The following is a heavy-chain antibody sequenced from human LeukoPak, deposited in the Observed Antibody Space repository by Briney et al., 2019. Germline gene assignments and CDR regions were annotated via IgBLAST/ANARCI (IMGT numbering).Heavy chain of an antibody. D-gene: IGHD4-23*01. CDR2: ISYDGSNK. CDR1: GFTFSSYG. V-gene: IGHV3-30*03. J-gene: IGHJ4*02. Sequence: GGSLRLSCAASGFTFSSYGMHWVRQAPGKGLEWVAVISYDGSNKYYADSVKGRFTISRDNAKNSLYLQMNSLRAEDTAVYYCAREGDGYGGNGRGRFDYWGQGTLVTVSS. CDR3: AREGDGYGGNGRGRFDY.